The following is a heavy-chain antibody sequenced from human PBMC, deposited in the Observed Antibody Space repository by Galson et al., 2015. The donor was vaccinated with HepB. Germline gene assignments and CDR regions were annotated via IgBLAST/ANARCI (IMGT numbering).Heavy chain of an antibody. CDR1: GDTFSSYA. CDR2: IIPIFGTA. J-gene: IGHJ6*03. CDR3: ARSPYYYGSGTHSGYYMDV. D-gene: IGHD3-10*01. Sequence: SVKVSCKASGDTFSSYAISWVRQAPGQGLEWMGGIIPIFGTANYAQNFQGRVTITADESTITAYMEVSSLRSEDTAVYYCARSPYYYGSGTHSGYYMDVWGKGTTVTVSS. V-gene: IGHV1-69*13.